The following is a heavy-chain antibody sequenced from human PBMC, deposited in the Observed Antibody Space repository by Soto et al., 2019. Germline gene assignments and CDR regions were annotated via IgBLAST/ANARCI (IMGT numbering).Heavy chain of an antibody. CDR3: ARVRAPVYFDY. CDR1: GGSISSGDYY. V-gene: IGHV4-30-4*01. J-gene: IGHJ4*02. CDR2: IYYSGST. Sequence: PSETLSLTCTVSGGSISSGDYYWSWIRQPPGKGLEWIGYIYYSGSTYYNPSLKSRVTISVDTSKNQFSLKLSSVTAADTAVYYCARVRAPVYFDYWGQGTLVTVSS.